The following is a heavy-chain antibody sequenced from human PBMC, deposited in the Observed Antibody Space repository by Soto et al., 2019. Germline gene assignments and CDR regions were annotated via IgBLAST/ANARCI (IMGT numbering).Heavy chain of an antibody. Sequence: ASVKVSCKTSGYTFSNYVINWVRLAPGQGLEWMGWISAYNGNTNSAQKFQDRVTLTADTSTSTAYTELRSLRSDDTALYYCARDLVPGYTGYSDYWGQGTLVTVSS. CDR1: GYTFSNYV. CDR2: ISAYNGNT. D-gene: IGHD5-12*01. CDR3: ARDLVPGYTGYSDY. V-gene: IGHV1-18*01. J-gene: IGHJ4*02.